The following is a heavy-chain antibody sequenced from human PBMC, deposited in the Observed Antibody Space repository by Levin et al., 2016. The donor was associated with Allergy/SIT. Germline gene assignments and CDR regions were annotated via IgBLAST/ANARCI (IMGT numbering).Heavy chain of an antibody. Sequence: KVSCKGSGYSFTSYWIGWVRQMPGKGLEWMGIIYPGDSDTRYSPSFQGQVTISADKSISTAYLQWSSLKASDTAMYYCARAFLDSSSAADFDYWGQGTLVTVSS. J-gene: IGHJ4*02. CDR2: IYPGDSDT. CDR1: GYSFTSYW. CDR3: ARAFLDSSSAADFDY. D-gene: IGHD6-6*01. V-gene: IGHV5-51*01.